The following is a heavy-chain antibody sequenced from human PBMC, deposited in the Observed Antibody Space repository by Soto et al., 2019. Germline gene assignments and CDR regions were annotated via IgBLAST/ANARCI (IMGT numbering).Heavy chain of an antibody. J-gene: IGHJ6*02. CDR3: ARFVRSCSATTCSTRADV. D-gene: IGHD2-2*01. V-gene: IGHV4-61*01. CDR1: GGFVNSDTHS. Sequence: SETLSLTCTVSGGFVNSDTHSWSWIRQTPGKRLEWIGFIYSGGSTQNPPLRSRVTMSVDTSKNQFSLKLRSVIVADTAVYHCARFVRSCSATTCSTRADVWGQGITVTVSS. CDR2: IYSGGST.